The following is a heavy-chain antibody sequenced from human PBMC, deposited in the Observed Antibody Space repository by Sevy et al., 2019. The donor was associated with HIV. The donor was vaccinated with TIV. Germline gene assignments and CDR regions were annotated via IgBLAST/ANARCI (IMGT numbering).Heavy chain of an antibody. Sequence: GGSLRLSCAASGFTVGSNYMSWVRQAPGKGLEWVSICYSGVTTSYADSVKGRFTISRDNSKNTLYLQMNSLRAEDTAVYYCARVSVYYYDSSGYYTTGNAFDIWGQGTMVTVSS. CDR1: GFTVGSNY. CDR3: ARVSVYYYDSSGYYTTGNAFDI. CDR2: CYSGVTT. V-gene: IGHV3-53*01. D-gene: IGHD3-22*01. J-gene: IGHJ3*02.